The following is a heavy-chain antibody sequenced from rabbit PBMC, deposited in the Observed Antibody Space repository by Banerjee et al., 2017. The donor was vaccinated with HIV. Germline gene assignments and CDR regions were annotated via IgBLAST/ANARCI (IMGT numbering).Heavy chain of an antibody. CDR3: GRDRPGSGYAVNL. Sequence: QEQLEESGGDLVKPEGSLTLTCPASGFSFSTIYYMCWVRQSPGKGLEWIGCIDTGSGSTYYESRAKGRVTITKTTTTEVTQKLNSMREADTATYFCGRDRPGSGYAVNLWGPGTIVTVS. D-gene: IGHD8-1*01. V-gene: IGHV1S45*01. J-gene: IGHJ4*01. CDR2: IDTGSGST. CDR1: GFSFSTIYY.